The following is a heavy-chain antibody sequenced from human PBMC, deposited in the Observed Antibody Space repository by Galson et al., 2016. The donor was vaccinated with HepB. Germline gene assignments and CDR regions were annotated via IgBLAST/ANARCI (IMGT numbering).Heavy chain of an antibody. J-gene: IGHJ4*02. V-gene: IGHV3-7*01. Sequence: SLRLSCAASGFTISHYWMSWVRQAPGKGLEWVANMRQGESEKDYVDSAKGRFTISRDNAKNSLYLQMNSLIAEDTAFYYCARARKDGYNNGALFDSWGQGTLLAVSS. CDR2: MRQGESEK. D-gene: IGHD5-24*01. CDR3: ARARKDGYNNGALFDS. CDR1: GFTISHYW.